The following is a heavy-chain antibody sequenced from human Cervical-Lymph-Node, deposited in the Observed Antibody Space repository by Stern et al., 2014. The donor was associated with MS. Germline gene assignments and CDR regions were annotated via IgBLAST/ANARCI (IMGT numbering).Heavy chain of an antibody. J-gene: IGHJ2*01. CDR2: VVPMLDLA. V-gene: IGHV1-69*04. CDR1: GGSFRSFA. Sequence: QVQLVQSGAEVKKPGSSLRVSCKPSGGSFRSFAFSWVRQAPGQGLEWMGMVVPMLDLADYAQTFRGRVTITADKSTNTVYMELGSLGSADTAVYYCARTGYGDSRAWYFDLWGPGTLVTVSS. D-gene: IGHD4-17*01. CDR3: ARTGYGDSRAWYFDL.